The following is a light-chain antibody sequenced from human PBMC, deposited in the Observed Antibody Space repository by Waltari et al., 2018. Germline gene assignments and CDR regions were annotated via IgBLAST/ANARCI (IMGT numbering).Light chain of an antibody. CDR1: QSISSW. CDR2: KAS. Sequence: DIQMTQPPSTLSAAVGDRVTTTCRASQSISSWLAWYQQKPGKAPKLLIYKASSLESGVPSRFSGSGSGTEFTLTISSLQPDDFATYYCQQYNSYSGTFGQGTKVEIK. CDR3: QQYNSYSGT. V-gene: IGKV1-5*03. J-gene: IGKJ1*01.